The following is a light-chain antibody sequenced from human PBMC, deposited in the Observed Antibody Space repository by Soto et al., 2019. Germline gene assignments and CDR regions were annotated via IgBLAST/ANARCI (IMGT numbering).Light chain of an antibody. CDR1: QLLSSY. V-gene: IGKV3-11*01. CDR2: DTS. Sequence: EVVLTQSPATLSLAPGERATLSCRASQLLSSYLAWYQQKPGQPPRLLIYDTSNRATGIPARFSGSRSGTDFTLTISSLEPEDCGVYFCHQRNQFGQGTRLEIK. J-gene: IGKJ5*01. CDR3: HQRNQ.